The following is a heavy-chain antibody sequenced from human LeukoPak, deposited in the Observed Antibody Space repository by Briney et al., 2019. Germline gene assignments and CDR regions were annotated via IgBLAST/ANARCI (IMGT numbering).Heavy chain of an antibody. D-gene: IGHD3-10*01. J-gene: IGHJ4*02. Sequence: GGSLRLSCAASGFTFSSYAMSWVRQAPGKGLEWVSGISGGNTYYADSVKGRFTISRDNSKNTLYLRMNNLRAEDTAVYFCARTPYLYFGSGSFQFDYWGQGTLVTVSS. CDR2: ISGGNT. CDR1: GFTFSSYA. CDR3: ARTPYLYFGSGSFQFDY. V-gene: IGHV3-23*01.